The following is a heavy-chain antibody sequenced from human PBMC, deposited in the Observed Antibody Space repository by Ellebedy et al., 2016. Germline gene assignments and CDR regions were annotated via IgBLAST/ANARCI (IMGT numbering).Heavy chain of an antibody. V-gene: IGHV4-39*07. Sequence: SETLSLTXTVSGGSISSSSYYWGWIRQPPGKGLEWIGSIYYSGSTNYNPSLKSRVTISVDTSKNQFSLKLSSVTAADTAVYYCAGRDRMVRGVYFDYWGQGTLVTVSS. D-gene: IGHD3-10*01. J-gene: IGHJ4*02. CDR3: AGRDRMVRGVYFDY. CDR2: IYYSGST. CDR1: GGSISSSSYY.